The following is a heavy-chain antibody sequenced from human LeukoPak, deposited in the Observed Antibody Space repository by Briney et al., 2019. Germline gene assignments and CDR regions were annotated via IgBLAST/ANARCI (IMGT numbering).Heavy chain of an antibody. CDR3: GRIPAAGSLKGSFDI. V-gene: IGHV5-51*01. Sequence: HGESLQISCKGSGYSFTSYWIGWVRQMPGKGLEWMGIIYPGDSDTRYSPSFQGQVTISADKSISTAYLQWSSLKASDSAMYYCGRIPAAGSLKGSFDIWGQGTMVTVSS. CDR1: GYSFTSYW. CDR2: IYPGDSDT. J-gene: IGHJ3*02. D-gene: IGHD6-13*01.